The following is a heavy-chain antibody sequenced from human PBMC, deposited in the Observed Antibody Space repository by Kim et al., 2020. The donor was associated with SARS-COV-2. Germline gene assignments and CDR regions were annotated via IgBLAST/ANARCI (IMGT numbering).Heavy chain of an antibody. Sequence: AHSVKGPFTVSRDNAKNTLYLQMNSLRAEDTAVYYCVRDRGTYDYFDYWGQGALVTASS. V-gene: IGHV3-74*01. J-gene: IGHJ4*02. D-gene: IGHD3-10*01. CDR3: VRDRGTYDYFDY.